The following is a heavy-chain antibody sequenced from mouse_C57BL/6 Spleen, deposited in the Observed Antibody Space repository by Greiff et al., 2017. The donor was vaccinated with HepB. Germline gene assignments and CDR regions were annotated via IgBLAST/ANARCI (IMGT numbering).Heavy chain of an antibody. CDR1: GFTFSDYG. CDR2: ISSGSSTI. V-gene: IGHV5-17*01. J-gene: IGHJ1*03. D-gene: IGHD1-1*01. CDR3: ARPYYGSSYYWYFDV. Sequence: EVQVVESGGGLVKPGGSLKLSCAASGFTFSDYGMHWVRQAPEKGLEWVAYISSGSSTIYYADTVKGRFTISRDNAKNTLFLQMTSLRSEDTAMYYCARPYYGSSYYWYFDVWGTGTTVTVSS.